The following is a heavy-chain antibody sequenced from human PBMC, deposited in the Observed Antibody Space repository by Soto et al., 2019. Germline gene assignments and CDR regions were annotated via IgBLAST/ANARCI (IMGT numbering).Heavy chain of an antibody. V-gene: IGHV1-3*01. CDR2: INAGNGNT. CDR1: GYTFTGYA. J-gene: IGHJ6*02. Sequence: ASVKVSCKASGYTFTGYAMHWVRQAPGQRLEWMGWINAGNGNTKYSQKFQGRVTITRDTSTSTAYMELSSLRSEDTAVYYCARDDGPAKTYYYYYYGMDVWGQGTTVTVSS. CDR3: ARDDGPAKTYYYYYYGMDV. D-gene: IGHD2-8*01.